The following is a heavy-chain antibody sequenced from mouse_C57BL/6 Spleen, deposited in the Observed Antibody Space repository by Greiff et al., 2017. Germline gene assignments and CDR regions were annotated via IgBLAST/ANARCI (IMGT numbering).Heavy chain of an antibody. CDR2: INPGSGGT. J-gene: IGHJ4*01. D-gene: IGHD1-1*01. CDR1: GYAFTNYL. Sequence: VHLVESGAELVRPGTSVKVSCKASGYAFTNYLIEWVKQRPGQGLEWIGVINPGSGGTNYNEKFKGKATLTADKSSSTAYMQLSSLTSEDSAVYFCARRGTTVGYAMDYWGQGTSVTVSS. CDR3: ARRGTTVGYAMDY. V-gene: IGHV1-54*01.